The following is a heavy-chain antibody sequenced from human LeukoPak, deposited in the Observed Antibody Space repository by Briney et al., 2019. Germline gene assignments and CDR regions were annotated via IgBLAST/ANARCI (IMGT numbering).Heavy chain of an antibody. D-gene: IGHD1-26*01. CDR3: ASGSYGYDDY. V-gene: IGHV4-61*02. Sequence: SETLSLTCTVSGGSISSGSYYWSWIRQPAGKGLEWIGRIYTIGSTNYNPSLKSRVTISVDTSKNQFSLKLSSVTAADTAVYYCASGSYGYDDYWGQGTLVTVSS. CDR1: GGSISSGSYY. CDR2: IYTIGST. J-gene: IGHJ4*02.